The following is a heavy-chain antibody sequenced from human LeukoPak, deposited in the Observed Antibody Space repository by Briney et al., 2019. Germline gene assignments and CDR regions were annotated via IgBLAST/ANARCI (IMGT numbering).Heavy chain of an antibody. CDR1: GGSFSGHY. J-gene: IGHJ4*02. D-gene: IGHD6-13*01. Sequence: PSETLSLTCAVYGGSFSGHYWSWIRQPPGKGLEWIGEINHSGSTNYNPSLKSRVTISVDTSKNQFSLKLSSVTAADTAVYYCAPIAAAGTVPIFDYWGQGTLVTVSS. V-gene: IGHV4-34*01. CDR3: APIAAAGTVPIFDY. CDR2: INHSGST.